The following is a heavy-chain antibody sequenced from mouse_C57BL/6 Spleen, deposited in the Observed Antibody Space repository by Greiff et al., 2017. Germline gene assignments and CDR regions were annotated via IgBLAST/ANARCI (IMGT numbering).Heavy chain of an antibody. CDR3: ARRGVITTGVASHWYFDV. Sequence: QVQLQQPGAELVKPGASVKLSCKASGYTFTSYWMHWVKQRPGHGLEWIGMIHPNSGSTNYNEKFKSKATLTVDKSSSPAYMQLSSLTSEDSAVYYCARRGVITTGVASHWYFDVWGTGTTVTVAS. CDR2: IHPNSGST. V-gene: IGHV1-64*01. J-gene: IGHJ1*03. D-gene: IGHD1-1*01. CDR1: GYTFTSYW.